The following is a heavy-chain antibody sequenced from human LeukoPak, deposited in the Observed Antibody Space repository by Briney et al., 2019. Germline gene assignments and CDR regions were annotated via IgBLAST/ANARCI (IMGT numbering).Heavy chain of an antibody. D-gene: IGHD6-13*01. J-gene: IGHJ4*02. Sequence: GGSLRLSCAASGFTFSSYAMSWVRLAPGKGLEWVSGIGTTGTSTYYADSVKGRFTISRDNSRNTLYLQMNSLRADDTAVYYCAKSTVRMAAAGDFDYWGQGTLVTVSS. V-gene: IGHV3-23*01. CDR2: IGTTGTST. CDR1: GFTFSSYA. CDR3: AKSTVRMAAAGDFDY.